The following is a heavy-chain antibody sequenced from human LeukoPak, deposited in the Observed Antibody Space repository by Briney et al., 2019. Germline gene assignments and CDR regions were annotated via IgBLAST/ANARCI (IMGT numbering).Heavy chain of an antibody. CDR2: IYYSGST. D-gene: IGHD2-2*01. J-gene: IGHJ5*02. Sequence: KASQTLSLTCTVSGGSISSGDYYWSWIRQPPGKGLEWIGYIYYSGSTYYNPSLKSRVTISVDTSKNQFSLKLSSVTAADTAVYYCAREAAAIPLGGNWFDPWGQGTLVTVSS. CDR1: GGSISSGDYY. CDR3: AREAAAIPLGGNWFDP. V-gene: IGHV4-30-4*01.